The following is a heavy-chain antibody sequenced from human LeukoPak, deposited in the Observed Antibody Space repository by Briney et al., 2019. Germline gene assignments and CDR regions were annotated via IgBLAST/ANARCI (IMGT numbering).Heavy chain of an antibody. V-gene: IGHV3-48*02. Sequence: LPGGSLRLSCAASGFTFSSYWMHWVRQAPGKGLEWVSHITASGTAMFYADSVKGRFTISRDNAKNSLYLQMNSLRDEDTAVYYCASSGSYRFDYWGQGTLVTVSS. J-gene: IGHJ4*02. CDR1: GFTFSSYW. CDR2: ITASGTAM. CDR3: ASSGSYRFDY. D-gene: IGHD1-26*01.